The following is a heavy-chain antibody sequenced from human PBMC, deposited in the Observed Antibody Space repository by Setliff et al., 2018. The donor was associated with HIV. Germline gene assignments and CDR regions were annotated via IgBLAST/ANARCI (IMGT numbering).Heavy chain of an antibody. CDR3: ARLVELHKTQYIWFDP. CDR2: IYGSGPT. V-gene: IGHV4-4*09. J-gene: IGHJ5*02. Sequence: PSETLSLTCTVSGGSISDTYYTWIRQTPGKGLEWIGYIYGSGPTNYNPSLKSRVTMSADTSKNHFSLRLSSVTAADTAVYYCARLVELHKTQYIWFDPWGQGTLVTVSS. D-gene: IGHD1-7*01. CDR1: GGSISDTY.